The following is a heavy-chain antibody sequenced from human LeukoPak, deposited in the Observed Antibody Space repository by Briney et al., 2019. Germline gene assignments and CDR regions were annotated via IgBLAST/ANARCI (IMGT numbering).Heavy chain of an antibody. D-gene: IGHD6-13*01. V-gene: IGHV3-9*01. CDR3: AKWMGYWS. J-gene: IGHJ4*02. Sequence: GGSLRLSCAASGFTFDDYVMHWVRQAPGKGLEWVSGISWNSGSIGYADSVKGRFTISRDNAKNSLYLQMNSLRAEDTALYYCAKWMGYWSWGQGTLVTVSS. CDR2: ISWNSGSI. CDR1: GFTFDDYV.